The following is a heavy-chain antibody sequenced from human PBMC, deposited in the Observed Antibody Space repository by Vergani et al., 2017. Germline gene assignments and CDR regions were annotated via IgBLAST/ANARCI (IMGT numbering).Heavy chain of an antibody. CDR1: GYTFTDYY. CDR3: ARVGAKGSGWYLYYLDY. CDR2: INPNRGGT. V-gene: IGHV1-2*02. D-gene: IGHD6-19*01. J-gene: IGHJ4*02. Sequence: QVQLVQSGAEVKKPGASVKVSCKASGYTFTDYYMYWVRQAPGQGLEWMGWINPNRGGTNYAQKFQGRVTMTRDTSISTAYMELSRLRSDDTAVYYCARVGAKGSGWYLYYLDYWGQGTLVTVSS.